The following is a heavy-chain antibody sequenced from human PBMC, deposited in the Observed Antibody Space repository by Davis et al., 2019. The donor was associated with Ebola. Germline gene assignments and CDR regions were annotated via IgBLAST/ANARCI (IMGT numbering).Heavy chain of an antibody. CDR1: GGTFSDYY. D-gene: IGHD1-1*01. CDR3: ARDSPGNYYYGMDV. V-gene: IGHV4-34*01. Sequence: SETLSLTCAVYGGTFSDYYWSWIRQPPGKGLEWIGEINHSGSTNYNPSLKSRVTISVDTSKNQFSLKLSSVTAADTAVYYCARDSPGNYYYGMDVWGQGTTVTVSS. CDR2: INHSGST. J-gene: IGHJ6*02.